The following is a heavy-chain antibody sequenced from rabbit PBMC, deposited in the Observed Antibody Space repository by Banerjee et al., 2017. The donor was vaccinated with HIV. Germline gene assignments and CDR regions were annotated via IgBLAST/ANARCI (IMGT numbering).Heavy chain of an antibody. J-gene: IGHJ4*01. Sequence: QTLEESGGDLVKPGASLTLTCTASGFDLSNYYYIYWVRQAPGKGLEWIGCIYTGGSGGIYYASWARGRLTISKTSSTTVTLQMTSLTAADTATYFCGRSSNAGEGGDGYLTLWGPGTLVTVS. V-gene: IGHV1S40*01. CDR1: GFDLSNYYY. D-gene: IGHD5-1*01. CDR2: IYTGGSGGI. CDR3: GRSSNAGEGGDGYLTL.